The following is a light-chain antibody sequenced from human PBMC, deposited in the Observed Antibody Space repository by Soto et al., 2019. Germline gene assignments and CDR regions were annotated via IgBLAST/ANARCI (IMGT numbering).Light chain of an antibody. CDR3: QQRLSWPIT. CDR2: DTS. CDR1: HSVSNH. J-gene: IGKJ5*01. Sequence: EIVLKQSPATLSLSPGEGASLSWRASHSVSNHLAWYQQKPGQAPRLLIFDTSNRATGIPARFSGSGAGTDFTLTITSLEPEDFAVYYCQQRLSWPITFGQGTRLENK. V-gene: IGKV3D-11*02.